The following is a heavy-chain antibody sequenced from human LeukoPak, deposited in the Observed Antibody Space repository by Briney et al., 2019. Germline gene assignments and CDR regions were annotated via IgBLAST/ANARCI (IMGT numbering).Heavy chain of an antibody. CDR2: IYYSGST. CDR1: GGSTSSSTYY. CDR3: AREAVYDFWSGYQTRYYYMDV. Sequence: PSETLSLTCSVSGGSTSSSTYYWGWIRQPPGKGLEWIGNIYYSGSTYYNPSLRSRVTISVDTSKNQFSLKLSSVTAADTAVYYCAREAVYDFWSGYQTRYYYMDVWDKGTTVTVSS. V-gene: IGHV4-39*07. J-gene: IGHJ6*03. D-gene: IGHD3-3*01.